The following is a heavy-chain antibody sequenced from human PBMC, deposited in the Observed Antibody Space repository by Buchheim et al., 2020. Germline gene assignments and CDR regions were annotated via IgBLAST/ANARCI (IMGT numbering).Heavy chain of an antibody. CDR2: IYYTGST. CDR1: GGSITSHSYY. V-gene: IGHV4-39*01. CDR3: ARGPILTIFGVVYAQYGMDV. D-gene: IGHD3-3*01. Sequence: QLQLQESGPGLVKPSETLSLTCTVSGGSITSHSYYWDWIRQPPGKGLEWIGTIYYTGSTYYNSSLKSRVTISGDTSKNQFSLKLSSVAAADTAVYYCARGPILTIFGVVYAQYGMDVWGQGTT. J-gene: IGHJ6*02.